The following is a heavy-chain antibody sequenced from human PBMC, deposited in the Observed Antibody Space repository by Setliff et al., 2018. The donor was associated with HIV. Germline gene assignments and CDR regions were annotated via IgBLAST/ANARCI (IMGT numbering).Heavy chain of an antibody. CDR3: AKPVVHHYYYMDV. CDR1: GFIFSTYA. J-gene: IGHJ6*03. Sequence: PGGSLRLSCAASGFIFSTYAMHWVRQAPGKGLEWVAYIRYDRSEKHYADSVKGRFTISRDNSQNTLYLQMNSLRPEDTAVYYCAKPVVHHYYYMDVWGKGTTVTVSS. D-gene: IGHD3-16*02. CDR2: IRYDRSEK. V-gene: IGHV3-30*02.